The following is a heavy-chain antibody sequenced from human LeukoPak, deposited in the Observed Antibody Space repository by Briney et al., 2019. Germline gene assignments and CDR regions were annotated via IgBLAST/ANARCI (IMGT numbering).Heavy chain of an antibody. J-gene: IGHJ4*02. D-gene: IGHD4-11*01. CDR2: ISSSSSYI. Sequence: PGGSLRLSCAASGFTFSNYGMHWVRQAPWKGLEWVSSISSSSSYIYYADSVKGRFTISRDNAKNSLYLQMNSLRAEDTAVYYCARGATTVKIAYYFDYWGQGTLVTVSS. CDR3: ARGATTVKIAYYFDY. V-gene: IGHV3-21*01. CDR1: GFTFSNYG.